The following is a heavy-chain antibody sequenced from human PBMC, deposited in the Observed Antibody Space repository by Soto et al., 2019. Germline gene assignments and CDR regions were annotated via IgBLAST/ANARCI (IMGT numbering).Heavy chain of an antibody. CDR1: GGTFSSYT. CDR2: IIPILGIA. CDR3: ARDQMVRGVTDLYYYYYYMDV. V-gene: IGHV1-69*08. Sequence: QVQLVQSGAEVKKPGSSVKVSCKASGGTFSSYTISWVRQAPRQGLEWMGRIIPILGIANYAQKFQGRVTITADKSTSTAYMELSSLRSEDTAVYYCARDQMVRGVTDLYYYYYYMDVWGKGTTVTVSS. J-gene: IGHJ6*03. D-gene: IGHD3-10*01.